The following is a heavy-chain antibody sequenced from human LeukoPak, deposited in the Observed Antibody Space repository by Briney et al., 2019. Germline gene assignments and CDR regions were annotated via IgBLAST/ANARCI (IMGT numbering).Heavy chain of an antibody. CDR3: ARDSDVSFGLGGAFDI. J-gene: IGHJ3*02. V-gene: IGHV4-38-2*02. Sequence: SETLSLTCAVSGYSISSGYYWGWIRQPPGKGLQWIGSIFQRGYSYYNPSLKSRVTISVDTSKNQFSLKLSSVTAADTAVYYCARDSDVSFGLGGAFDIWGQGTMVTVSS. D-gene: IGHD3-16*01. CDR2: IFQRGYS. CDR1: GYSISSGYY.